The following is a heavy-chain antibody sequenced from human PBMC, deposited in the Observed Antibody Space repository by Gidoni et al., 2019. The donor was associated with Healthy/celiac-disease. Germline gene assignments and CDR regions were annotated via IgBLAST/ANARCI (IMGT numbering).Heavy chain of an antibody. CDR1: GFTFGDYA. CDR2: SRSKAYGGTT. D-gene: IGHD3-10*01. V-gene: IGHV3-49*05. Sequence: EVQLVESGGGLVKPGRSLRLSCTASGFTFGDYAMRWFRQAPGKGLEWVGFSRSKAYGGTTEYAASVKGRFTISRDDSKSIAYLQMNGLKTEDTAVYYCTRDPQYYGSGMGHYWGQGTLVTVSS. J-gene: IGHJ4*02. CDR3: TRDPQYYGSGMGHY.